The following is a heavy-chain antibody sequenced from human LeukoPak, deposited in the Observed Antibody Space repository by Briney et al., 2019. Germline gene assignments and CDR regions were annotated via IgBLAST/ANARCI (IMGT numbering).Heavy chain of an antibody. D-gene: IGHD2-2*01. V-gene: IGHV4-39*01. Sequence: SETLSLTCSVSGGSISSSDYYWGWIRQPPGMGLEWIGNVYYSGTTHYNPSLKSRVTISVDTSKNQFSLKLSSVTAADTAVYYCARRKAAMPEYYFDYWGQGTLVTVSS. CDR1: GGSISSSDYY. J-gene: IGHJ4*02. CDR2: VYYSGTT. CDR3: ARRKAAMPEYYFDY.